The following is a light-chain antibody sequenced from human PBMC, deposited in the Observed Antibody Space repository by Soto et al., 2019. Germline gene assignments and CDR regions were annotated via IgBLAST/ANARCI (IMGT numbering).Light chain of an antibody. CDR3: QQSYSIPPT. J-gene: IGKJ3*01. CDR2: AAS. V-gene: IGKV1-39*01. Sequence: DIQMTQSPSSLSASVGDRVTITCRASQSISSYLNWYRQKPGKAPELLIYAASSLQSGVPSRFSGSGSGTDFTLTISSLQPEDFATYHCQQSYSIPPTFGPGTKVDIK. CDR1: QSISSY.